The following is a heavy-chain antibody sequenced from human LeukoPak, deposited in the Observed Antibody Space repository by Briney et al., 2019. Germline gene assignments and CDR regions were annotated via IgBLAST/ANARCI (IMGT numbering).Heavy chain of an antibody. CDR3: NSYHSSGYYWYYMDV. D-gene: IGHD3-22*01. CDR2: IRSKANSYAT. CDR1: GFTFSGSA. V-gene: IGHV3-73*01. J-gene: IGHJ6*03. Sequence: GGSLRLSCAASGFTFSGSAMHWVRQASGKGLEWVGRIRSKANSYATAYAASVKGRFTISRDDSKNTAYLQMNSLKTEDTAVYYCNSYHSSGYYWYYMDVWGKGTTVTVSS.